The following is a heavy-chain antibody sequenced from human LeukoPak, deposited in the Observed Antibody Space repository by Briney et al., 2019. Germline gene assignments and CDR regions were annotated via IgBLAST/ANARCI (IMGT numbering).Heavy chain of an antibody. J-gene: IGHJ4*02. CDR3: AAAPYYYDSSGYLLPLDY. V-gene: IGHV3-74*01. D-gene: IGHD3-22*01. Sequence: GGSLRLSCAASGFTLSSYWMHWARQTPGKGLVWVSRMSSDESTTNYADSVRGRFTISRDNAKNALYLQMNNLRAEDTAVYYCAAAPYYYDSSGYLLPLDYWGQGTLVTVSS. CDR1: GFTLSSYW. CDR2: MSSDESTT.